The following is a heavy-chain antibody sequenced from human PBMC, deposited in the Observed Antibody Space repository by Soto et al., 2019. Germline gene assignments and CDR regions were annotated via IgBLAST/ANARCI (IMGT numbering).Heavy chain of an antibody. CDR1: GYTFTNYD. V-gene: IGHV1-8*01. CDR3: ARGDY. CDR2: MSPSTGNT. Sequence: QVQLVQSGAEVKKPGASMKVSCKTSGYTFTNYDINWVRQATGQGLEWMGFMSPSTGNTGYAQSLQGRITLTRDTSISTAYMELSSLRSEDTAVYFCARGDYWGQGTLGTVSS. J-gene: IGHJ4*02.